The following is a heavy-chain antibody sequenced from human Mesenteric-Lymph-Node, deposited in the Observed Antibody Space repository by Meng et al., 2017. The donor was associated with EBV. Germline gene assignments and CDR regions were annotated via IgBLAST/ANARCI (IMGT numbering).Heavy chain of an antibody. CDR2: IYHSGST. CDR1: GASISSDNW. CDR3: ARFQRFGDFD. D-gene: IGHD3-10*01. J-gene: IGHJ4*02. Sequence: VQLQESGPGRAKHSGPLSLPCAVSGASISSDNWWSWVRQPPGKGLEWIGEIYHSGSTNSNPSLKSRVTISVDKSKRQFSLKLTSVTAADTAAYHCARFQRFGDFDWGQGTLVTVSS. V-gene: IGHV4-4*02.